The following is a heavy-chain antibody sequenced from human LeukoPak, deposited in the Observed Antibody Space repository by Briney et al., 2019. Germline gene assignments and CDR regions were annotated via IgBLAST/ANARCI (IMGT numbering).Heavy chain of an antibody. J-gene: IGHJ4*02. CDR2: IYYSGNT. CDR1: GGSISSYY. D-gene: IGHD3-10*01. V-gene: IGHV4-59*01. Sequence: PSETLSLTCTVSGGSISSYYWSWLRQPPGKGLEWIGYIYYSGNTKYNPSLKSRVTISVDTSKNQFSLKLSSVTAADTAVYYCARSSYGSGRYGPQFDYWGQGTLVTVSS. CDR3: ARSSYGSGRYGPQFDY.